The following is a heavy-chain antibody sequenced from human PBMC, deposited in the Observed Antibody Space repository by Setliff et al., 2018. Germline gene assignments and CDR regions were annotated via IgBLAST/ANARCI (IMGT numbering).Heavy chain of an antibody. D-gene: IGHD4-17*01. CDR2: IYYSGST. CDR3: AIPGYGDYFGYFRN. V-gene: IGHV4-59*05. J-gene: IGHJ1*01. Sequence: SETLSLTCTVSGGSISSHYWSWIRQPPGKGLEWIGSIYYSGSTYYNPSLKSRVTISVDTSKNQFSLKLSSVTAADTAVYYCAIPGYGDYFGYFRNWSQGTLVTVSS. CDR1: GGSISSHY.